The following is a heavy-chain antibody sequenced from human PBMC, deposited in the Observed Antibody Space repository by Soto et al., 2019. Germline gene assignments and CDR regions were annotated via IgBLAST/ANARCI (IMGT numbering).Heavy chain of an antibody. Sequence: GGSLRLSCAASGFTVSSNYMSWVRQAPGKGLEWVSAISGSGGSTYYADSVKGRFTISRDNSKNTLNLQMNSLRAEDTAVYYCAKARAQYYDFWSGYPVDYWGQGTLVTVSS. J-gene: IGHJ4*02. V-gene: IGHV3-23*01. CDR2: ISGSGGST. CDR3: AKARAQYYDFWSGYPVDY. CDR1: GFTVSSNY. D-gene: IGHD3-3*01.